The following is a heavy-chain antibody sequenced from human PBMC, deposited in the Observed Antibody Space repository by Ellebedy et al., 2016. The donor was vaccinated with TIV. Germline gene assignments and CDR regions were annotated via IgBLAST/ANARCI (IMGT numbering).Heavy chain of an antibody. Sequence: SETLSLTCAVYGGSFSGYYWSWIRQPPGKGLEWIGEINHSGSTNYNPSLKSRVTISVDTSKNQFSLKLSSVTAADTAVYYCARVWEVDGSGSWFDLWGQGTLVTVSS. CDR1: GGSFSGYY. CDR2: INHSGST. D-gene: IGHD3-10*01. CDR3: ARVWEVDGSGSWFDL. J-gene: IGHJ5*02. V-gene: IGHV4-34*01.